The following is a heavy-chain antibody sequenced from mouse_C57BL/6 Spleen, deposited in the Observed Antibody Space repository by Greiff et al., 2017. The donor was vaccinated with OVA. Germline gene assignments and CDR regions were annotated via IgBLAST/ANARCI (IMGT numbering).Heavy chain of an antibody. CDR3: AKGYYGNYDWYVDV. CDR1: GYTFTSYW. CDR2: IYPGSGST. J-gene: IGHJ1*03. Sequence: VKLQQPGAELVKPGASVKMSCKASGYTFTSYWITWVKQRPGQGLEWIGDIYPGSGSTNYNEKFKSKATLTVDTSSSTAYMQLSSLTSEDSAVYYCAKGYYGNYDWYVDVWGTGTTVTVSS. V-gene: IGHV1-55*01. D-gene: IGHD2-1*01.